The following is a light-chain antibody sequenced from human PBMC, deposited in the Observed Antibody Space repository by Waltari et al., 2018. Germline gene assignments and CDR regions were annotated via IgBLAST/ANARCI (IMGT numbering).Light chain of an antibody. CDR3: NSRDSSGNHLDVV. J-gene: IGLJ2*01. V-gene: IGLV3-19*01. CDR2: GKN. CDR1: SLRSYY. Sequence: SSELTQDPAVSVALGQTVRITCQGDSLRSYYASWYQQKPGQAPVLVIYGKNNRPSGGPDRFSGSSSGNTASLTITGAQAEDEADYYCNSRDSSGNHLDVVFGGGTKLTVL.